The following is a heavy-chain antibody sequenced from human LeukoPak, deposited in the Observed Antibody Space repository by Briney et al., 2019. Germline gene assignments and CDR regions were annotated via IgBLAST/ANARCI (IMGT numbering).Heavy chain of an antibody. V-gene: IGHV4-39*07. CDR1: GGSISSSSYY. CDR3: ARGGHDILTGYYNPFDY. J-gene: IGHJ4*02. D-gene: IGHD3-9*01. Sequence: PSETLSLTCTVSGGSISSSSYYWGWIRQPPGKGLEWIGEINHSGSTNYNPSLKSRVTISVDTSKNQFSLKLSSVTAADTAVYYCARGGHDILTGYYNPFDYWGQGTLVTVSS. CDR2: INHSGST.